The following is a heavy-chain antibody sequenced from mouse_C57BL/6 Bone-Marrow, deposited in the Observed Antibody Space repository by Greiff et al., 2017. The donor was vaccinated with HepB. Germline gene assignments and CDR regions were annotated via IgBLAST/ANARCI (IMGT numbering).Heavy chain of an antibody. CDR2: IDPENGDT. CDR3: TTRELIYYGNCGFAY. Sequence: EVQLQQSGAELVRPGASVKLSCTASGFNIKDDYMHWVKQRPEQGLEWIGWIDPENGDTEYASKFQGKATITADTSSNTAYLQLSSLTSEDTAVYYCTTRELIYYGNCGFAYWGQGTLVTVSA. CDR1: GFNIKDDY. D-gene: IGHD2-1*01. V-gene: IGHV14-4*01. J-gene: IGHJ3*01.